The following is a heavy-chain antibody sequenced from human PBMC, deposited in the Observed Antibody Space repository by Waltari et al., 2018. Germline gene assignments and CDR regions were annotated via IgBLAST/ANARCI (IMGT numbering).Heavy chain of an antibody. V-gene: IGHV5-51*03. CDR3: ASGLIRFLHPDV. CDR2: IYPGDSDT. D-gene: IGHD3-3*01. J-gene: IGHJ6*02. CDR1: GYSCTSYW. Sequence: EVPLVQSGEEVKKPEESLKISCTGSGYSCTSYWIGWVSEMPGKGLEWTGVIYPGDSDTRYSPSFQAQLTISADKSISTAYLQWSSLKASDTAMYYCASGLIRFLHPDVWGQGTTVTVSS.